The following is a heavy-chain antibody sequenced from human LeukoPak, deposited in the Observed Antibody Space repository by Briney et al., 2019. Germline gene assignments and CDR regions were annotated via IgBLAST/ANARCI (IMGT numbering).Heavy chain of an antibody. V-gene: IGHV3-30*18. J-gene: IGHJ4*02. CDR3: AKGIPSYY. Sequence: GGSLRLSCAASGFTFSSYGMHWVRQAPGKGLEWVAVISYDGSNKYYADSVKGRFTISRDNSKNTLYLQMNSLRAEDTAVYYCAKGIPSYYWGQGTLVTVSS. CDR1: GFTFSSYG. CDR2: ISYDGSNK.